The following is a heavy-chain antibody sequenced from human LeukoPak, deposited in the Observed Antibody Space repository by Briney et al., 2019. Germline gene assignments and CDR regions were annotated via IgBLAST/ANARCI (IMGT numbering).Heavy chain of an antibody. CDR3: ARDGIDY. V-gene: IGHV3-7*03. Sequence: GGSLRLSCAASGFTFSSYAMSWVRQAPGKGLEWVANIKQDGSDKYYVDSVKGRFTISRDNAKNSVYLQMNSLRVEDTAVYYCARDGIDYWGQGTLVTVSS. CDR2: IKQDGSDK. CDR1: GFTFSSYA. J-gene: IGHJ4*02.